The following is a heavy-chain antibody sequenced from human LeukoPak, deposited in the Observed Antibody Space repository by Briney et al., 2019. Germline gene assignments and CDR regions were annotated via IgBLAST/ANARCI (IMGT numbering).Heavy chain of an antibody. CDR2: NNPNSGGT. CDR3: ARGNLYYYDSSGYYYDY. CDR1: GYTFTSNY. V-gene: IGHV1-2*06. D-gene: IGHD3-22*01. Sequence: ASVKVSCKASGYTFTSNYMYWVRQAPGQGLEWMGRNNPNSGGTNYAQKFQGRVTMTRDTSISTAYMELSRLRSDDTAVYYCARGNLYYYDSSGYYYDYWGQGTLVTVSS. J-gene: IGHJ4*02.